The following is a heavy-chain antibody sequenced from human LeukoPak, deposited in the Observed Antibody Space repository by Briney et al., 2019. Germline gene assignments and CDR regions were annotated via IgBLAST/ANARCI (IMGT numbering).Heavy chain of an antibody. CDR2: ISAYNGNT. D-gene: IGHD2-2*01. J-gene: IGHJ4*02. CDR3: ARLPIEDAAAPFDY. CDR1: GGTFSSYA. V-gene: IGHV1-18*01. Sequence: ASVKVSCKASGGTFSSYAISWVRQAPGQGLEWMGWISAYNGNTNYAQKLQGRVTTTTDTSTSTAYMELRSLRSDDTAVYYCARLPIEDAAAPFDYWGQGTLVTVCS.